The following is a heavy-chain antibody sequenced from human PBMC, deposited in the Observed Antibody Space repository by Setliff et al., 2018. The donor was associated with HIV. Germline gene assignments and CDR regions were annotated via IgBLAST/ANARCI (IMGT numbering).Heavy chain of an antibody. D-gene: IGHD1-1*01. V-gene: IGHV1-18*01. J-gene: IGHJ3*02. Sequence: ASVKVSCKASGYIFTNYGISWVRQAPGQGLEWMGWITGYNGNKNYAAKFQGRVTMTIDTSTSTAYLELRSLRSDDTAVYYCARVGPESLPYTWDDEADTFDIWGQGTMVTVSS. CDR1: GYIFTNYG. CDR3: ARVGPESLPYTWDDEADTFDI. CDR2: ITGYNGNK.